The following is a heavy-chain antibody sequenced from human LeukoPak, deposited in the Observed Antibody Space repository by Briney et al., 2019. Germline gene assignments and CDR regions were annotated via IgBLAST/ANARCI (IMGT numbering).Heavy chain of an antibody. Sequence: SETLSLTCTVSGGSISSGSYYWSWIRQPAGKGLEWIGRIYTSGSTNYNPSLKSRVTISVDTSKNQFSLKLSSVTAADTAVYYCARRLLQWNYFDYWGQGTLVTVSP. J-gene: IGHJ4*02. CDR2: IYTSGST. V-gene: IGHV4-61*02. CDR1: GGSISSGSYY. CDR3: ARRLLQWNYFDY. D-gene: IGHD5-24*01.